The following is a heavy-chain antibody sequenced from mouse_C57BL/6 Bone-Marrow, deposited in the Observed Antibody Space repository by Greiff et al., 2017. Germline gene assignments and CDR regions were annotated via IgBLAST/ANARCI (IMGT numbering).Heavy chain of an antibody. J-gene: IGHJ3*01. CDR3: AAYIYYDYDGTLLFAY. CDR2: IYPRSGNT. Sequence: QVQLQQSGAELARPGASVKLSCKASGYTFTSYGISWVKQRTGQGLEWIGEIYPRSGNTYYNEKFKGKATLTADKSSSTAYMELRSLTSEDSAVYFCAAYIYYDYDGTLLFAYWGQGTLVTVSA. CDR1: GYTFTSYG. V-gene: IGHV1-81*01. D-gene: IGHD2-4*01.